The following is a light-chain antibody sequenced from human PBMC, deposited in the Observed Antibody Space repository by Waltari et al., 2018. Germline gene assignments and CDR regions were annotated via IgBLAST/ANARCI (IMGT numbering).Light chain of an antibody. CDR1: QSVGSN. CDR3: QQYNYWPPWT. Sequence: LMTQSPPTLSVSPGDRATLSCRASQSVGSNVAWYQQRPGQAPRLRISRASARATDIPARCSGSGSGTDFTLTISSVESEDVAVYYCQQYNYWPPWTFGQGTKVEI. J-gene: IGKJ1*01. CDR2: RAS. V-gene: IGKV3-15*01.